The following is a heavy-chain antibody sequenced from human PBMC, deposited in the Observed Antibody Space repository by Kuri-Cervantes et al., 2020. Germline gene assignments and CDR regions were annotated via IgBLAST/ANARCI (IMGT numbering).Heavy chain of an antibody. CDR1: GYTFTSYA. V-gene: IGHV1-3*01. CDR2: INAGNGNT. CDR3: ARGYFDWLSLGDAFDI. Sequence: GESLKISCKGSGYTFTSYAMHWVRQAPGQRLEWMGWINAGNGNTKYSQKFQGRVTITRDTSASTAYMELSSLRSEDTAVYYCARGYFDWLSLGDAFDIWGQGTMVTVSS. J-gene: IGHJ3*02. D-gene: IGHD3-9*01.